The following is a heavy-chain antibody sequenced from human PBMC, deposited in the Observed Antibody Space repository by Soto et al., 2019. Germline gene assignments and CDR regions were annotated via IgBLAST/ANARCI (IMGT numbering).Heavy chain of an antibody. CDR2: LNAGGDNT. CDR1: GFTFSIYA. Sequence: GWSLRLSCVASGFTFSIYAMSWVRQAPGKGLEWVSALNAGGDNTYYADSVKGRFTISRDNSMSALYLQMNSLRIEDTAVYYCAHPRGYGVFDAYDIWGQGTTVTVSS. CDR3: AHPRGYGVFDAYDI. J-gene: IGHJ3*02. D-gene: IGHD4-17*01. V-gene: IGHV3-23*01.